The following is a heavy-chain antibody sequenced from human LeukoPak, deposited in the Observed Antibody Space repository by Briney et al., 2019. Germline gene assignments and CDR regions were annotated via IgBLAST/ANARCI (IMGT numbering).Heavy chain of an antibody. CDR3: ARSYADAFDI. J-gene: IGHJ3*02. CDR1: GFTFSSYS. V-gene: IGHV3-48*02. Sequence: GGALRLSCAASGFTFSSYSMNWVRQAPGKGLEGVSYISSGSSTIYSADSVKGRFTNSRDNAKNSLYLQMNSLRDEDTAVYYCARSYADAFDIWGQGTMVTVSS. D-gene: IGHD2-8*01. CDR2: ISSGSSTI.